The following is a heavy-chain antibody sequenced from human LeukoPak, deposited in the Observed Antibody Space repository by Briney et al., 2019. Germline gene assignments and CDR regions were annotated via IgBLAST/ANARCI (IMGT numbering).Heavy chain of an antibody. Sequence: ASVRVSCKASGYTFTSYGISWVRQAPGQGLEWMGWISAYNGNTNYAQKLQGRVTMTTDTSTSTAYMELRSLRSDDTAVYYCARVNDYYGSGSYVRYGMDVWGQGTTVTVSS. V-gene: IGHV1-18*01. CDR1: GYTFTSYG. CDR3: ARVNDYYGSGSYVRYGMDV. J-gene: IGHJ6*02. D-gene: IGHD3-10*01. CDR2: ISAYNGNT.